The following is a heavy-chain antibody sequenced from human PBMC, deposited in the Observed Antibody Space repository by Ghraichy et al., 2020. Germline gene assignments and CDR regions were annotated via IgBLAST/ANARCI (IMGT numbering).Heavy chain of an antibody. Sequence: SETLSLTCAVSGGSISSSNWWSWVRQPPGKGLEWIGEIYHSGSTNYNPSLKSRVTISVDKSKNQFSLKLSSVTAADTAVYYCARDRSIAAAGYDYWGQGTLVTVSS. CDR3: ARDRSIAAAGYDY. CDR1: GGSISSSNW. V-gene: IGHV4-4*02. J-gene: IGHJ4*02. D-gene: IGHD6-13*01. CDR2: IYHSGST.